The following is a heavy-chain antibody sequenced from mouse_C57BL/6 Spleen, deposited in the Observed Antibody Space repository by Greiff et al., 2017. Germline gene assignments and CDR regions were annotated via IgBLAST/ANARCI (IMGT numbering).Heavy chain of an antibody. CDR1: GYTFTSYD. CDR2: IYPRDGST. D-gene: IGHD3-2*02. CDR3: ARQGDSSGYPAWFAY. J-gene: IGHJ3*01. V-gene: IGHV1-85*01. Sequence: QVQLQQSGPELVKPGASVKLSCKASGYTFTSYDINWVKQRPGQGLEWIGWIYPRDGSTKYNEKFKGKATLTVDTSSSTAYMELHSLTSEDSAVYFCARQGDSSGYPAWFAYWGQGTLVTVSA.